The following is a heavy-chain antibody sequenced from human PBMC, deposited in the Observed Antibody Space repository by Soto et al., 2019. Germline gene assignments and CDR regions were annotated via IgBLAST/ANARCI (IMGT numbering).Heavy chain of an antibody. V-gene: IGHV1-2*02. Sequence: ASVKVSCKASGYTFTGYYMHWVRQAPGQGLEWMGWINPNSGGTNYAQKFQGRVTMTRDPSISTAYMELSRLRSDDTAVYYCARGRTAKYCSSTSCSNFDYWGQGTLVTVSS. CDR2: INPNSGGT. CDR1: GYTFTGYY. CDR3: ARGRTAKYCSSTSCSNFDY. D-gene: IGHD2-2*01. J-gene: IGHJ4*02.